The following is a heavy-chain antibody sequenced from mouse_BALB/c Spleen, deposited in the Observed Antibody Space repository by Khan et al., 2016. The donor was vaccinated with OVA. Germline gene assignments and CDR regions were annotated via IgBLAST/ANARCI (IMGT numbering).Heavy chain of an antibody. D-gene: IGHD2-1*01. Sequence: QVQLKESGAELVKPGASVKLSCKASGYTFTSYYMYWVKQRPGQGLEWIGEINPGDGDTNFNEKLKIKATLTVDKSSSTSYMPLSCLRSEDSAVYFFTRSGYGTFAYWGQGTLVTVSA. CDR2: INPGDGDT. J-gene: IGHJ3*01. CDR3: TRSGYGTFAY. CDR1: GYTFTSYY. V-gene: IGHV1S81*02.